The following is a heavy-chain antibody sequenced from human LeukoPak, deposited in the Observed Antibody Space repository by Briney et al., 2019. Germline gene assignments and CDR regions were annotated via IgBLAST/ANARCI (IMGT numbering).Heavy chain of an antibody. V-gene: IGHV4-39*01. CDR3: ARHRGSSSNFDY. J-gene: IGHJ4*02. D-gene: IGHD6-6*01. Sequence: SETLSLTCTVSGGSISRNNYYWDWIRQPPGKGLEYIGSIYYSGSTYYTPSLKSRVTISVDTSKNQFSLKLSSVTATDTAVYYCARHRGSSSNFDYWGQGTLVTVSS. CDR2: IYYSGST. CDR1: GGSISRNNYY.